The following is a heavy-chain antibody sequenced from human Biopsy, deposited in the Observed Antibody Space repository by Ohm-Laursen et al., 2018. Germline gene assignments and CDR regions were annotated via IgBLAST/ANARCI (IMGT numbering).Heavy chain of an antibody. J-gene: IGHJ4*02. Sequence: SVTLSLPCTVSGGLIGSLFWSWIRQPPGKGLVWIGYIYYSGSTNYNPSLRGRVTISVDRSKNQFSLELSSVTAADTAVYYCARVGAGAPSINYFDYWGQGALVTVSS. V-gene: IGHV4-59*01. CDR1: GGLIGSLF. CDR3: ARVGAGAPSINYFDY. D-gene: IGHD1-26*01. CDR2: IYYSGST.